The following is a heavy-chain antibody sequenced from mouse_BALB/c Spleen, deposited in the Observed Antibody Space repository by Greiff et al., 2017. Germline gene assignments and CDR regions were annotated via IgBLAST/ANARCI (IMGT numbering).Heavy chain of an antibody. D-gene: IGHD2-3*01. CDR3: ARVDGYLMDY. Sequence: EVNLVESGGGLVKPGGSLKLSCAASGFTFSSYAMSWVRQTPEKRLEWVASISSGGSTYYPDSVKGRFTISRDNARNILYLQMSSLRSEDTAMYYCARVDGYLMDYWGQGTSVTVSS. J-gene: IGHJ4*01. CDR2: ISSGGST. V-gene: IGHV5-6-5*01. CDR1: GFTFSSYA.